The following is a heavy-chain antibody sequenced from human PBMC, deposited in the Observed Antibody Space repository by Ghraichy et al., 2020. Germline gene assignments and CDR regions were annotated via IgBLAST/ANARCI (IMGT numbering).Heavy chain of an antibody. D-gene: IGHD1-1*01. V-gene: IGHV3-23*01. CDR1: GFTFRNYA. Sequence: GGSLRLSYAASGFTFRNYAMSWVRQAPGKGLEWVSAISNSGDSTYYADSVKGRFTISRDNSKNTLYLQMSSLRADDTAVYYCAKDYDVRYWNMRFDPWGQGTLFTVSS. CDR3: AKDYDVRYWNMRFDP. J-gene: IGHJ5*02. CDR2: ISNSGDST.